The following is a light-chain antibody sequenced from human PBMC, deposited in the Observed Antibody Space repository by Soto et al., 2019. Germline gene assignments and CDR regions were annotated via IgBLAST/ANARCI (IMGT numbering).Light chain of an antibody. V-gene: IGLV2-11*01. CDR3: CSYAGSSTYV. CDR1: SIDVGDY. J-gene: IGLJ1*01. CDR2: DVT. Sequence: QSVLTQPRSVSGSPGQSVTISCTGTSIDVGDYVSWYQQHPGNAPKVMIYDVTQRPSGFPDRFSGSKSGNTASLTVSGLQAEDEADYYCCSYAGSSTYVFGTGTKVTVL.